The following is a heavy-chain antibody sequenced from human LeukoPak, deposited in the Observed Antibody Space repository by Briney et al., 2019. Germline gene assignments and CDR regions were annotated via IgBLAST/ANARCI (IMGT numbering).Heavy chain of an antibody. J-gene: IGHJ3*02. Sequence: GGSLRLSCAASGFTFSSYWMHWVRQAPGKGLLWVSRINTDGSSTSYADSVKGRFTISRDNAKNTLYLQMNSLRAEDTAEYYCAGYGVVVPAARDAFDIWGQGTMVTVSS. CDR1: GFTFSSYW. V-gene: IGHV3-74*01. CDR3: AGYGVVVPAARDAFDI. CDR2: INTDGSST. D-gene: IGHD2-2*01.